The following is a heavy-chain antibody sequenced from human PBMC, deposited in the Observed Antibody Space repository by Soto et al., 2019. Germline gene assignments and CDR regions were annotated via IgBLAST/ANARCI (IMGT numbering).Heavy chain of an antibody. J-gene: IGHJ4*02. CDR2: INAGNGNT. D-gene: IGHD6-13*01. CDR3: ASAPRIAAAGLGY. CDR1: GYTFTSYA. Sequence: QVQLVQSGAEVKKPGASVQVSCKASGYTFTSYAMHWVRQAPGQMLEWMGWINAGNGNTKYSQKFQGRVTITRDTSASTAYMDLSSLRYEDTAVYYCASAPRIAAAGLGYWGQGALVTVSS. V-gene: IGHV1-3*01.